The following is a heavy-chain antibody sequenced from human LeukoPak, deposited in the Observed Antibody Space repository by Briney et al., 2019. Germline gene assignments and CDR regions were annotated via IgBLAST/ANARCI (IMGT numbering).Heavy chain of an antibody. CDR2: IIPILGVA. CDR1: GGTFSSYA. Sequence: SVKVSCKASGGTFSSYAISWVRQAPGQGLEWMGRIIPILGVANYAQKFQGRVTITADKSTSTAYMELSSLRSEDTAVYYCARGPDYGDYEYYFDYWGQGTLVTVSS. D-gene: IGHD4-17*01. V-gene: IGHV1-69*04. CDR3: ARGPDYGDYEYYFDY. J-gene: IGHJ4*02.